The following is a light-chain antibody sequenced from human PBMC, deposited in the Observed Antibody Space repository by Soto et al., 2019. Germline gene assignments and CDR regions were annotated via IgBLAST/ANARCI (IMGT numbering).Light chain of an antibody. CDR2: DVS. Sequence: QSVLTQPASVPGSPGQSITISCTGTSSDVGGYNYVSWYQQHPGKAPKLMIYDVSNRPSGVSNRFSGSKSGNTASLTISGLQAEDEADYYCSSYTSSSTPHVVFGGGTKLTVL. CDR3: SSYTSSSTPHVV. V-gene: IGLV2-14*01. CDR1: SSDVGGYNY. J-gene: IGLJ2*01.